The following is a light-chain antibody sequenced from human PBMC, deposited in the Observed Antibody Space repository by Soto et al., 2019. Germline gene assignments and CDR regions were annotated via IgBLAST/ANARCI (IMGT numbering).Light chain of an antibody. J-gene: IGKJ4*01. Sequence: VMTQSPANLSVSPGEGVTLLCRESHNVATNLACYQLKPGQPPRLLIHASSTRAAGIPGTFGGSGSGTQYSLTISSVQSEDSAVYYGHQYYHSGLDFGGGTKVVI. CDR1: HNVATN. V-gene: IGKV3D-15*01. CDR3: HQYYHSGLD. CDR2: ASS.